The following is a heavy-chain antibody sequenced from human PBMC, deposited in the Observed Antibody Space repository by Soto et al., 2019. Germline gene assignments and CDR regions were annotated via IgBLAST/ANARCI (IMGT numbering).Heavy chain of an antibody. CDR2: IYYSGST. CDR1: GGSISSYY. Sequence: SETLSLTCTVSGGSISSYYWSWIRQPPGKGLEWIGYIYYSGSTNYNPSLKSRVTISVDTSKNQFSLKLSSVTAADTAVFYCARGRSGYRGFGSDAFDIWGQGTMVTVSS. CDR3: ARGRSGYRGFGSDAFDI. V-gene: IGHV4-59*01. J-gene: IGHJ3*02. D-gene: IGHD3-22*01.